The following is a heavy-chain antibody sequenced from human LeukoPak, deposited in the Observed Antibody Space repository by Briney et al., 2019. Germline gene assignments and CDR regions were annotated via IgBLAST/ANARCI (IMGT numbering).Heavy chain of an antibody. CDR3: AKDTRAIVGSAHNAFGI. D-gene: IGHD1-26*01. V-gene: IGHV3-9*01. CDR1: GFTLSTYE. CDR2: ISWNSGNI. Sequence: PGGSLRLSCTASGFTLSTYEMHWVRQAPGKGLEWVSGISWNSGNIGYADSVKGRFTISRDNAKNSLNLQMNSLRAEDTALYYCAKDTRAIVGSAHNAFGIWGQGTMVTVSS. J-gene: IGHJ3*02.